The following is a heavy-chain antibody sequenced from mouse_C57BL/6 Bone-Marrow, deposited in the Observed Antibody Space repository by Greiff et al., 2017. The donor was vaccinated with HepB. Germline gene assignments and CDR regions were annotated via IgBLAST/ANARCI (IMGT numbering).Heavy chain of an antibody. D-gene: IGHD1-1*01. CDR1: GFTFNTYA. CDR3: VRGAITTVVAKGCAY. Sequence: EVMLVESGGGLVQPKGSLKLSCAASGFTFNTYAMHWVRQAPGKGLEWFARIRSKSSNYATFYADSVKDRFTISRNVSQSMLYLQMNNLKTVDTAMYYCVRGAITTVVAKGCAYWGQGTLVTVSA. CDR2: IRSKSSNYAT. J-gene: IGHJ3*01. V-gene: IGHV10-3*01.